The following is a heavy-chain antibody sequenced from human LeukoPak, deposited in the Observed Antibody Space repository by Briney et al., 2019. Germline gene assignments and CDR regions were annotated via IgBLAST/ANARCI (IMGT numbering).Heavy chain of an antibody. D-gene: IGHD2-8*01. V-gene: IGHV3-74*01. J-gene: IGHJ4*02. CDR3: ASENGAPDY. CDR2: ITGDGNDI. CDR1: GFTFSSHW. Sequence: GGSPRLSCAASGFTFSSHWMHWVRQAPGKGLVWVSVITGDGNDIYYADSVKGRFTSSRDNAKNTLYLQMNSLKTEDTAIYYCASENGAPDYWGQGTLVTVSS.